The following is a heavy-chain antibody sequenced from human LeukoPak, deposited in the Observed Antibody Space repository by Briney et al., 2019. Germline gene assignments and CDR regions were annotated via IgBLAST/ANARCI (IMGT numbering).Heavy chain of an antibody. CDR2: IYINGST. D-gene: IGHD3-10*01. CDR1: GFTVSSNY. Sequence: GGSLRLSCAASGFTVSSNYMSWVRQAPGKGLEWVSLIYINGSTYYADSAKGRFTISRGNSKNTLYLQMNSLRAEDTALYYCARDLGFGDYGMDVWGKGTTVTVSS. J-gene: IGHJ6*04. CDR3: ARDLGFGDYGMDV. V-gene: IGHV3-53*01.